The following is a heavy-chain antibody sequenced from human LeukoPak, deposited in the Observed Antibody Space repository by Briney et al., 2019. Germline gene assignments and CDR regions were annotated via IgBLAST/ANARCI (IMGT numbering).Heavy chain of an antibody. V-gene: IGHV1-2*06. J-gene: IGHJ4*02. CDR3: ARDRGYSPGDY. D-gene: IGHD5-18*01. CDR1: GYTFTSYD. Sequence: ASVKVSCKASGYTFTSYDINWVRQATGQGLEWMGRINPNSGGTNYAQKFQGRVTMTRDTSISTAYMELSRLRSDDTAVYYCARDRGYSPGDYWGQGTLVTVSS. CDR2: INPNSGGT.